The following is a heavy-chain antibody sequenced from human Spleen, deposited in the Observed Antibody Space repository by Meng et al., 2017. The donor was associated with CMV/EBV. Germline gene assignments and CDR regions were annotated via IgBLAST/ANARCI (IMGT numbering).Heavy chain of an antibody. D-gene: IGHD3-10*01. Sequence: SETLSLTCSVSGASISSSSWSWIRQPPGKGLEWIGFFYYRGNNNYNPSLRSRVTISIDTSKNLISLKLTSVTTGDTAVYYCARDFGSFDYWGQGILVTVSS. CDR3: ARDFGSFDY. V-gene: IGHV4-59*01. J-gene: IGHJ4*02. CDR2: FYYRGNN. CDR1: GASISSSS.